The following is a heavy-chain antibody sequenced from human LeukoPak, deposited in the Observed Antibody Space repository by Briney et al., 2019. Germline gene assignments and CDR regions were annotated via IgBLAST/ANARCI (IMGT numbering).Heavy chain of an antibody. J-gene: IGHJ4*02. D-gene: IGHD6-13*01. CDR2: IYTSGST. CDR3: ARDVVAAVGSFDY. CDR1: GDSISTFY. V-gene: IGHV4-4*07. Sequence: TSETLSLTCTVFGDSISTFYWSWIRQPAGKGLEWIGHIYTSGSTNYNPSLKSRVTMSVDTSKNQFFLKLSSVTAADTAVYYCARDVVAAVGSFDYWGQGIPVTVSS.